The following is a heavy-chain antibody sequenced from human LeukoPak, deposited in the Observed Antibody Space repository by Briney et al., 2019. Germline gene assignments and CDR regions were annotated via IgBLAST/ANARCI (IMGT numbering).Heavy chain of an antibody. CDR1: GASISSYY. V-gene: IGHV4-59*08. Sequence: YPSETLSLTCTVSGASISSYYWTWIRQSPGQGLEWIGYIYHTGATTYKPSLRSRVTMSIDTSKNQFSLKLPSVTAADTAVYFCSRYGVSGCVIDNWGRETLVSVST. D-gene: IGHD6-19*01. CDR2: IYHTGAT. CDR3: SRYGVSGCVIDN. J-gene: IGHJ4*02.